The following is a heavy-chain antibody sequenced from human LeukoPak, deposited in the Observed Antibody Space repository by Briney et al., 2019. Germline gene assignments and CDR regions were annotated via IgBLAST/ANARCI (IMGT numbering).Heavy chain of an antibody. Sequence: SETLSLTFTVSGGSVSDYYWSWIRQPAGKGLEWIGRIYTSGSTNYNPSLKSRVTMSVDTSKNQFSLKLSSVTAADTAVYYCARARYYDSSGYPLLHFDYWGQGTLVTVSS. CDR2: IYTSGST. D-gene: IGHD3-22*01. J-gene: IGHJ4*02. CDR3: ARARYYDSSGYPLLHFDY. V-gene: IGHV4-4*07. CDR1: GGSVSDYY.